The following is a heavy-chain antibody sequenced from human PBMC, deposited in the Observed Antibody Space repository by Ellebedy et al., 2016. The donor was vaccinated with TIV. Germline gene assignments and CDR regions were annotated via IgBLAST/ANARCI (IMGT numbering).Heavy chain of an antibody. CDR3: ARTPYCTGASCHNWFDP. D-gene: IGHD2-15*01. J-gene: IGHJ5*02. CDR1: GYSFTSYW. Sequence: PGGSLRLSCQGSGYSFTSYWIAWVRQMPGKGLEWMGFIYPGDSDTRYSPSFQGQVTISADRSISTAYLQWSSLKASDTAIYYCARTPYCTGASCHNWFDPWGQGTLVTVSS. CDR2: IYPGDSDT. V-gene: IGHV5-51*01.